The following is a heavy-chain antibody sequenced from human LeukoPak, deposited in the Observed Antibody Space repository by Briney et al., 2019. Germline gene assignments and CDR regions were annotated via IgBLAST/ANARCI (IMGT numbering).Heavy chain of an antibody. D-gene: IGHD3-10*01. CDR3: ARAADSRFGELLYFDY. CDR1: GFTFSSYG. CDR2: IWYDGSNK. V-gene: IGHV3-33*01. Sequence: GGSLRLSCAASGFTFSSYGMHWVRQAPGKGLEWVAVIWYDGSNKYYADSVKGRFTISRDNSKNTLYLQMNSLRAEDTAVYYCARAADSRFGELLYFDYWGQGTLVTVSS. J-gene: IGHJ4*02.